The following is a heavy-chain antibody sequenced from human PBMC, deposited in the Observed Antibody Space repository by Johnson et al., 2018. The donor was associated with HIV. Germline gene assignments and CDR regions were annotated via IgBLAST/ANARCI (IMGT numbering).Heavy chain of an antibody. V-gene: IGHV3-30*04. Sequence: VQLVESGGGVVQPGRSLRLSCAASGFTFSSYAMSWVRQAPGKGLEWVAVISYDGSNKYYADSVKGRFTISRDNSKNTLYLQMNSLRAEDTAVYYCARVTTPQTSDRIADAFDIWGQGTMVTVSS. CDR2: ISYDGSNK. CDR3: ARVTTPQTSDRIADAFDI. D-gene: IGHD6-13*01. CDR1: GFTFSSYA. J-gene: IGHJ3*02.